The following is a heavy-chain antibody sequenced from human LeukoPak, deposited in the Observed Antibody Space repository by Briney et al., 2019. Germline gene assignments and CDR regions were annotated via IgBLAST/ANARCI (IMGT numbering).Heavy chain of an antibody. J-gene: IGHJ6*02. V-gene: IGHV3-73*01. D-gene: IGHD6-19*01. CDR3: ARSMHSSGWYRGYYGMDV. CDR2: IRSKANSYAT. CDR1: GFTFSGSA. Sequence: TGGSLRLSCAASGFTFSGSAMHWVRQASGKGLEWVGRIRSKANSYATAYAASVKGRFTISRDDSKNTAYLQMNSLRAEDTAVYYCARSMHSSGWYRGYYGMDVWGQGTTVTVSS.